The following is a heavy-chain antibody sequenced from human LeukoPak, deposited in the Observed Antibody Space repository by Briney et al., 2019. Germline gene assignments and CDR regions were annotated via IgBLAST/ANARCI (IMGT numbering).Heavy chain of an antibody. J-gene: IGHJ6*03. V-gene: IGHV4-31*03. CDR1: GGSISSGGYY. CDR2: IYYSGST. D-gene: IGHD2-2*01. Sequence: SQTLSLTCTVSGGSISSGGYYWSWIRQHPGKGLEWIGYIYYSGSTYYNPSLKSRVTISVDTSKNQFSLKLSSVTAADTAVYYCARDPPRDIVVVHPGITHPDVWGKGTTITVSS. CDR3: ARDPPRDIVVVHPGITHPDV.